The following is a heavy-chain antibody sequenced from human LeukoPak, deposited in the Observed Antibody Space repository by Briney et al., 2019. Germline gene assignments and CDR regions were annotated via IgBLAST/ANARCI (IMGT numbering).Heavy chain of an antibody. J-gene: IGHJ4*02. D-gene: IGHD3-10*01. CDR3: ARDRGSIDH. Sequence: GGSMRLSCAASGFTFSSYSMNCVRQAPGKGLEWVSYISSRSSTTYYAATVKGRFTISRDNDKNSLYLQMNSLRDEDTAVYYCARDRGSIDHWGQGTLVTVSS. CDR1: GFTFSSYS. V-gene: IGHV3-48*02. CDR2: ISSRSSTT.